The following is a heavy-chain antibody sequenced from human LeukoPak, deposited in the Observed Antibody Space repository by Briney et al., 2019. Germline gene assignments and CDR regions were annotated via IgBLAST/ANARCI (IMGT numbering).Heavy chain of an antibody. Sequence: PGGSLRLSCAASGFTLSAHGMNWVRQAPGKGLEWVSSISSSSIYIYYGDSVKGRFTISRDNAKNSLYLQTNSLRAEDTAVYYCARGGAPAGRWNYWGQGTLVTVSS. CDR1: GFTLSAHG. CDR2: ISSSSIYI. V-gene: IGHV3-21*06. D-gene: IGHD6-13*01. J-gene: IGHJ4*02. CDR3: ARGGAPAGRWNY.